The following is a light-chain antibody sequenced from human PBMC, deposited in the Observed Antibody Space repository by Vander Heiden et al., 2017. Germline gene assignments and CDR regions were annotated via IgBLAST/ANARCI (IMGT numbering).Light chain of an antibody. CDR1: SRDDGSYNY. V-gene: IGLV2-11*01. J-gene: IGLJ2*01. CDR2: EVS. CDR3: CSYAGSYTPVV. Sequence: QSALTQPRSVSGSPGQSVTNSWTGTSRDDGSYNYVSWYQTHSGIAPKLLIYEVSKPPSGVPERFSGSKAGNTASLTISGRQAEDEAEYDCCSYAGSYTPVVFGGWTKLSVL.